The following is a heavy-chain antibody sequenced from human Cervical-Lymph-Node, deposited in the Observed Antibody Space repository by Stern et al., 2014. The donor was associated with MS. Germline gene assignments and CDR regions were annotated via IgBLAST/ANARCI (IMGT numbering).Heavy chain of an antibody. CDR3: AKDVDSTIAVSFDS. CDR2: INWNSGGA. J-gene: IGHJ4*02. V-gene: IGHV3-9*01. D-gene: IGHD6-19*01. CDR1: GFTFDDYA. Sequence: QLVESGGGLVQPGRSGRLSCAASGFTFDDYAMHLVRQAPGKGLEWVSRINWNSGGAGDANSVQGRVTISRDKYKNSLYLQMNGLRAEDTAFYYCAKDVDSTIAVSFDSWGQGTLVTVSS.